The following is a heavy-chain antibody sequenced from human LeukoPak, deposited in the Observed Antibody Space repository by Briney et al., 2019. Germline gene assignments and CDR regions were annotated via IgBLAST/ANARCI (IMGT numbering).Heavy chain of an antibody. CDR1: GFTFSSYS. J-gene: IGHJ3*02. CDR2: ISSSSSYI. Sequence: GGSLRLSCAASGFTFSSYSMNWVRQAPGKGLEWVSSISSSSSYIYYADSVKGRFTISRDNAKNSLYLQMNSLRAEDTAVYYCVRDQFRLAAAGINAFDIWGQGTMVTVSS. V-gene: IGHV3-21*01. CDR3: VRDQFRLAAAGINAFDI. D-gene: IGHD6-13*01.